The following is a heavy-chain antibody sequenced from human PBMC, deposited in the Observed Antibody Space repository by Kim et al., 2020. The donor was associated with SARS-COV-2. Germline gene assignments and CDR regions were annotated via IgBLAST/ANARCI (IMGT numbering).Heavy chain of an antibody. V-gene: IGHV3-23*01. J-gene: IGHJ3*01. CDR1: GFTFSSYA. Sequence: GGSLRLSCAASGFTFSSYAMSWVRQAPGEGLEWVSGISGSGGNTYYADSVRGRFTVSRDNSENTMYLHMESLRAEDTAMYYCAKDSLYSSTWYAAFDVWGQGTVVTVSS. CDR3: AKDSLYSSTWYAAFDV. CDR2: ISGSGGNT. D-gene: IGHD6-13*01.